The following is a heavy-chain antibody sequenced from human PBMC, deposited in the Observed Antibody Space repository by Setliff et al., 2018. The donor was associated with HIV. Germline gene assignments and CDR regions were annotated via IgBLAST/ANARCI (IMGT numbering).Heavy chain of an antibody. V-gene: IGHV4-39*07. CDR3: ARLGAEDFSDYDWVDY. D-gene: IGHD5-12*01. J-gene: IGHJ4*02. CDR2: IYHNGIT. CDR1: GGSISRGSYY. Sequence: PSETLSLTCTVSGGSISRGSYYWGWIRQPPGKGLEWIGSIYHNGITYYNPSLKSRVTISVDTSKNQFSLNPNSVTAADTAVYYCARLGAEDFSDYDWVDYWGQGTLVTVSS.